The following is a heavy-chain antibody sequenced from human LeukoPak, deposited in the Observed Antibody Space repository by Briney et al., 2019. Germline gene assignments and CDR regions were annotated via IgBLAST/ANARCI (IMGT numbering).Heavy chain of an antibody. J-gene: IGHJ4*02. Sequence: PSETLSLTCTVSGGSISSYYWSWIRQPPGKGLEWIGYIYYSGNTNYNPSLRSRVTISVDTSKNQFSLKLSPVTAADTAVYYCARDRDYYGSGSSYFDYWGQGTLVTVSS. CDR3: ARDRDYYGSGSSYFDY. CDR2: IYYSGNT. D-gene: IGHD3-10*01. CDR1: GGSISSYY. V-gene: IGHV4-59*01.